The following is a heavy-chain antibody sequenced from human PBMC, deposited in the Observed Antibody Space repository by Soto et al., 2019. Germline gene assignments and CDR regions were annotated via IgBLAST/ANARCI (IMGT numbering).Heavy chain of an antibody. J-gene: IGHJ6*02. CDR2: IYYSGST. CDR1: GGSISSYY. Sequence: PSETLSLTCTVSGGSISSYYWSWIRQPPGKGREWIGYIYYSGSTNYNPSLKSRVTISVDTSKNQFSLKLSSVTAADTAVYYCARDRIAAANSGYYYYYGMDVWGQGTTVTVSS. CDR3: ARDRIAAANSGYYYYYGMDV. V-gene: IGHV4-59*01. D-gene: IGHD6-13*01.